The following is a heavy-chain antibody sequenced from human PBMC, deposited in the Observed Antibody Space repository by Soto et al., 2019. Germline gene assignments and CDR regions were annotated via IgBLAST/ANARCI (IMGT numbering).Heavy chain of an antibody. CDR1: GFTFSSYS. CDR3: ARDRAYSSGWYWHHYYGMDV. D-gene: IGHD6-19*01. V-gene: IGHV3-21*01. J-gene: IGHJ6*02. Sequence: EVQLVESGGGLVKPGGSLRLSCAASGFTFSSYSMNWVRQAPGKGLEWVSSISSSSSYIYYADSVKGRFTISRDNAKNSLYLQMNSLRAEDTAVYYCARDRAYSSGWYWHHYYGMDVWGQGTTVTVSS. CDR2: ISSSSSYI.